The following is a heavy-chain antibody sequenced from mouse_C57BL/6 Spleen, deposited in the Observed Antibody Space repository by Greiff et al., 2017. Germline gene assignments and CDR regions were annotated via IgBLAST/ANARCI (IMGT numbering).Heavy chain of an antibody. CDR2: IDPEDGET. J-gene: IGHJ1*03. V-gene: IGHV14-2*01. CDR3: ARAGGITTVVEDWYFDV. CDR1: GFNIKDYY. D-gene: IGHD1-1*01. Sequence: VQLKQSGAELVKPGASVKLSCTASGFNIKDYYMHWVKQRPEQGLEWIGRIDPEDGETKYAPKFQGKDTITADTASNTAYLQLSSLTSDDTAVYYCARAGGITTVVEDWYFDVWGTGTTVTVSS.